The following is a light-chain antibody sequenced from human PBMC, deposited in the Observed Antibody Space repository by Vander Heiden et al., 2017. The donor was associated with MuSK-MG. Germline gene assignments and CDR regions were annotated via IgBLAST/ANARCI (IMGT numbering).Light chain of an antibody. CDR2: DDT. CDR3: QVWDSPTDHYV. V-gene: IGLV3-21*02. Sequence: SYVLTHPPSVSVAPGPTASIPCGGNSIGSESVHWYQRKPGQAPVMVLYDDTDRPSGIPERFSGSNSGNTATLTISRVEAGDEADYYCQVWDSPTDHYVFGTGTKVTVL. CDR1: SIGSES. J-gene: IGLJ1*01.